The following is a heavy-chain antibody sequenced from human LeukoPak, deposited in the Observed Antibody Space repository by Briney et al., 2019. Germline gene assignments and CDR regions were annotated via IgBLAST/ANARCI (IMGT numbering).Heavy chain of an antibody. CDR1: GDSISSYY. Sequence: PSETLSLTCTVSGDSISSYYWSWLRQPPGKGLEWLGYIYYSGSTNYNPSLKSRVTISVDTSKTQFSLNLTSVTAADTAMYYCARLGGCSGGSCYSAYYYYAMDVWGQGTTVTVSS. D-gene: IGHD2-15*01. V-gene: IGHV4-59*08. CDR2: IYYSGST. CDR3: ARLGGCSGGSCYSAYYYYAMDV. J-gene: IGHJ6*02.